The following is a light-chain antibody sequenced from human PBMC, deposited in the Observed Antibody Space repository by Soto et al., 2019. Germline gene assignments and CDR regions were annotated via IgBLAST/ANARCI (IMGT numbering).Light chain of an antibody. CDR2: DAS. J-gene: IGKJ2*01. Sequence: EIVLTQSPATLSLSPGERATLSCRASQSVSSYLAWYQQKPGQAPRLLIHDASNRATGIPARFSGSGSGTDFTLTISSLEPEDFAVYYCQQRSNWEFGQGTKLEIK. V-gene: IGKV3-11*01. CDR3: QQRSNWE. CDR1: QSVSSY.